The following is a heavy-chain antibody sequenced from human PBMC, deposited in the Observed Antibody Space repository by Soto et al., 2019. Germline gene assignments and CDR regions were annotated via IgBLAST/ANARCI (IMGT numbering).Heavy chain of an antibody. J-gene: IGHJ4*02. CDR1: GGSISTYY. V-gene: IGHV4-59*01. Sequence: SETLSLTCTVSGGSISTYYWSWIRQPPGKGLEWIGYIYYSGSTNYNPSLKSRVTMSVDTSKNQFSLNLNSVTAADTAVYYCARAVAVAADFDYWGQGTLVTVSS. CDR2: IYYSGST. CDR3: ARAVAVAADFDY. D-gene: IGHD6-19*01.